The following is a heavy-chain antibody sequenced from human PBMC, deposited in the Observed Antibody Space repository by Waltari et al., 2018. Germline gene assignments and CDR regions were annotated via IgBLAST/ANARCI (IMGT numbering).Heavy chain of an antibody. D-gene: IGHD1-20*01. CDR2: IYHSGST. V-gene: IGHV4-38-2*01. Sequence: QVQLQESGPGLVKPSETLSLTCAVSGYSISSGYYWGWIRQPPGKGLEWIGSIYHSGSTYYNPSLKSRVTISVDTSKNQFSLKLSSVTAADTAVYYCARVKYNWNPVDYWGQGTLVTVSS. CDR1: GYSISSGYY. CDR3: ARVKYNWNPVDY. J-gene: IGHJ4*02.